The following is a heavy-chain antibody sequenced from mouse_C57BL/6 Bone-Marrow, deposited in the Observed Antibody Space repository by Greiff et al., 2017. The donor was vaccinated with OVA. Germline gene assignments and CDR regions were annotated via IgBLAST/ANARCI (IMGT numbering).Heavy chain of an antibody. V-gene: IGHV5-12*01. J-gene: IGHJ4*01. CDR1: GFTFSDYY. D-gene: IGHD4-1*01. Sequence: DVQLVESGGGLVQPGGSLKLSCAASGFTFSDYYMYWVRQTPEKRLEWVAYISNGGGSTYYPDTVKGRFTISRDNAKNTLYLQMSRLKSEDTAMYYCARWDWDAMDYWGQGTSVTVSS. CDR2: ISNGGGST. CDR3: ARWDWDAMDY.